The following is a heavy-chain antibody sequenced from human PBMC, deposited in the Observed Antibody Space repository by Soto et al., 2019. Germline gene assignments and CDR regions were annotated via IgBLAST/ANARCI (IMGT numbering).Heavy chain of an antibody. J-gene: IGHJ4*02. CDR3: ARMVVPGSIPTFDY. D-gene: IGHD2-21*01. CDR2: LISNKGK. V-gene: IGHV2-26*01. CDR1: GFSLSDDTTG. Sequence: QVTLKESGPVLVKPTETLTLTCTVSGFSLSDDTTGVSWDRQSPGEAPEWLAHLISNKGKSFRKSLQSRIIVYENTSKSQVVLMMINMVPEDAGTYYCARMVVPGSIPTFDYCGQGTLVTVSS.